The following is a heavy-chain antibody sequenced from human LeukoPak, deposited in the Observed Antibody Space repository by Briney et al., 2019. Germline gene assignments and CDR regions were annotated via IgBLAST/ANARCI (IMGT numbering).Heavy chain of an antibody. V-gene: IGHV3-23*01. CDR3: AKDPNGDYVGAFDS. J-gene: IGHJ3*01. CDR2: ITAGGGT. Sequence: GGSLRLSCAASGLTFSNYTMTWVRQAPGKGLEWVSSITAGGGTSYTDSVKGRFTVYRDNSKNTLYLQMNSLRAGDTALYYCAKDPNGDYVGAFDSWGQGTMVTVSP. CDR1: GLTFSNYT. D-gene: IGHD4-17*01.